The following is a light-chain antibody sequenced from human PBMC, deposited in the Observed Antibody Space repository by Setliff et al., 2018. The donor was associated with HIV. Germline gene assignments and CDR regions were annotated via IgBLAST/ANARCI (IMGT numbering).Light chain of an antibody. CDR1: SSDVGGYSY. Sequence: QSVLAQPASVSGSPGQSITISCTGTSSDVGGYSYVSWYQQHPGKAPTLIIYEVTNRPSGVSNRFSGSKSGNTASLTISGLQAEDEADYYSSSYAITNTLPFGTGTKVTVL. CDR2: EVT. V-gene: IGLV2-14*01. CDR3: SSYAITNTLP. J-gene: IGLJ1*01.